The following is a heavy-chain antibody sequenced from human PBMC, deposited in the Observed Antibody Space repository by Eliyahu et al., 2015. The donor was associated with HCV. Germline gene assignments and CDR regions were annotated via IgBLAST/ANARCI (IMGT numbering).Heavy chain of an antibody. CDR1: GFSLSNARMG. Sequence: QVTLKESGPVLVKPTETLTLTCTVSGFSLSNARMGVSWIRQPPGKALEWLAHIFSNDEKSYSTSLKSRLTISKDTSKSQVVLTMTNMDPVDTATYYCARIVYCSSTSCYTGGFDPWGQGTLVTVSS. J-gene: IGHJ5*02. V-gene: IGHV2-26*01. CDR3: ARIVYCSSTSCYTGGFDP. D-gene: IGHD2-2*02. CDR2: IFSNDEK.